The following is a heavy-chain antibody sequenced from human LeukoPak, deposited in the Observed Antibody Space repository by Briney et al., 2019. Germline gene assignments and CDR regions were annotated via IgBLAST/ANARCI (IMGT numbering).Heavy chain of an antibody. CDR2: INHSGST. CDR3: ARGADAPSANFDY. J-gene: IGHJ4*02. Sequence: SETLSLTCAVYGGSFSGYYWSWIRQPPGKGLEWIGEINHSGSTNYNPSLKSRVTMSVDTSKNQFSLKLSSVTAADTAVYYCARGADAPSANFDYWGQGTLVTVSS. V-gene: IGHV4-34*01. CDR1: GGSFSGYY.